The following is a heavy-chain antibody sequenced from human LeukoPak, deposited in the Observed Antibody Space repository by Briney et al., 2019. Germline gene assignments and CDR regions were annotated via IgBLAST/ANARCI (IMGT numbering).Heavy chain of an antibody. V-gene: IGHV3-23*01. D-gene: IGHD3-22*01. CDR3: AKRGYDSSGYYGYFDY. J-gene: IGHJ4*02. CDR1: GFTFSSYA. CDR2: ISGSGGST. Sequence: GGSLRLSCAASGFTFSSYAMSWARQAPGKGLEWVSVISGSGGSTYYVDSVKGRFTIARDNSKNTLDLQMNSLRAEDTAVYYCAKRGYDSSGYYGYFDYWGQGTLVTVSS.